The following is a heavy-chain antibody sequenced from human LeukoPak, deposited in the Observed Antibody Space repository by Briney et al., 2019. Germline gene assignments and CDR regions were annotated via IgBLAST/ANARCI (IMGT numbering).Heavy chain of an antibody. J-gene: IGHJ6*03. CDR3: ARGQVVSGFHYYYMDV. CDR2: ISRSATTI. CDR1: GFTFSNYE. V-gene: IGHV3-48*03. D-gene: IGHD3-22*01. Sequence: GGSLRLSCSASGFTFSNYELNWVRQAPGKGLEWVSYISRSATTIYYADSVRGRFTISRDNAKNSLYLQMNSLRAEDTAVYYCARGQVVSGFHYYYMDVWGKGTTVTVSS.